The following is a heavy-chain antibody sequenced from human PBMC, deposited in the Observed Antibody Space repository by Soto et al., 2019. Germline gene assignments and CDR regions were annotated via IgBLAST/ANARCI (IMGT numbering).Heavy chain of an antibody. CDR2: INPNSGGT. V-gene: IGHV1-2*02. CDR3: ARVHRAAAGQYNWFDP. D-gene: IGHD6-13*01. Sequence: GASVKVSCKASGYTFTGYYMHWVRQAPGQGLEWMGWINPNSGGTNYAQKFQGRVTMTRDTSISTAYMELSRLRSDDTAVYYCARVHRAAAGQYNWFDPWGQGTLVTSPQ. J-gene: IGHJ5*02. CDR1: GYTFTGYY.